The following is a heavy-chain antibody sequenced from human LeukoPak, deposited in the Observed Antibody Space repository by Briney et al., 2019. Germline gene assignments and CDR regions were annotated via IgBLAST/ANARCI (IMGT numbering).Heavy chain of an antibody. J-gene: IGHJ4*02. Sequence: PSETLSLTCAVYGGSFSGYYWSWIRQPPGKGLEWIGEINHSGSTNYNPSLKSRVTISVDTSKNQFSLKLSSVTAADTAVYYCATVLMGSFDYWGQGTLVTVSS. D-gene: IGHD2-8*01. V-gene: IGHV4-34*01. CDR1: GGSFSGYY. CDR3: ATVLMGSFDY. CDR2: INHSGST.